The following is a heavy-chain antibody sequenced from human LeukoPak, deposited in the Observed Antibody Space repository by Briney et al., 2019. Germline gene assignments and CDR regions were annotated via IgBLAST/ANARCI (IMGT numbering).Heavy chain of an antibody. CDR3: ARGRHYYDSSDYYYEGDAFDI. V-gene: IGHV1-46*01. Sequence: ASVKVSCKASGYTLTNYYMHWVRQAPGQGLEWMGMMNPSGGSTSYAQKFQGRVTMTRDMSTSTVYMELSSLRSEDTAVYYCARGRHYYDSSDYYYEGDAFDIWGQGTMVTVSS. D-gene: IGHD3-22*01. CDR2: MNPSGGST. CDR1: GYTLTNYY. J-gene: IGHJ3*02.